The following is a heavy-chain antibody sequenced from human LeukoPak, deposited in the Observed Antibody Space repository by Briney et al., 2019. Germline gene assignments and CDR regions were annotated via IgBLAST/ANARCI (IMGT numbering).Heavy chain of an antibody. Sequence: ASVTVSFKASGYTFTIYGISWVRQAPGQGVEWMGWISAYNGNTNYAQKLQGRVTMTTDTSTSTAYMELRSLRSDDTAVYYCASGHCSSTSCYLYYHMDVWGKGTTVTVSS. CDR3: ASGHCSSTSCYLYYHMDV. CDR2: ISAYNGNT. D-gene: IGHD2-2*03. V-gene: IGHV1-18*01. J-gene: IGHJ6*03. CDR1: GYTFTIYG.